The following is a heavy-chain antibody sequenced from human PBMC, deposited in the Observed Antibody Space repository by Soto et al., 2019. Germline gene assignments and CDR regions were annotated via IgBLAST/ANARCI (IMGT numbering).Heavy chain of an antibody. Sequence: EVQLLESGGVLVQPGGSLRLSCAASGFTFSNYDMSWVRQAPGKGLEWVSSVSGSGDSIFYAASVKGRFIVSRDNSKNPLYLQMDSLRAEDTAVYYCAKDRRVAGPSDFAHWGQGTLVTVSS. D-gene: IGHD3-3*01. CDR1: GFTFSNYD. V-gene: IGHV3-23*01. CDR3: AKDRRVAGPSDFAH. J-gene: IGHJ4*02. CDR2: VSGSGDSI.